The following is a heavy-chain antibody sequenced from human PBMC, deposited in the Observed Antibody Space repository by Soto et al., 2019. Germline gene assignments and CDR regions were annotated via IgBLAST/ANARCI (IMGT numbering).Heavy chain of an antibody. CDR1: GGTFSSYT. Sequence: QVQLVQSGAEVKKPGSSVKVSCKASGGTFSSYTISWVRQAPGQGLEWMGRIIPILGIANYAQKFQGRVPITADKSTRTACMELSSLRSEDTDVYYCAGGRDIVVVVAAKHYYYGMDVWGQGTTVTVSS. J-gene: IGHJ6*02. CDR3: AGGRDIVVVVAAKHYYYGMDV. V-gene: IGHV1-69*02. CDR2: IIPILGIA. D-gene: IGHD2-15*01.